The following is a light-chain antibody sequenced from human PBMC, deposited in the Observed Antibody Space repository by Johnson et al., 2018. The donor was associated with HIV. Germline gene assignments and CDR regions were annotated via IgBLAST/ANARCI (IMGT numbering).Light chain of an antibody. CDR1: SSNIGNNY. J-gene: IGLJ1*01. Sequence: QSVLTQPASVSAASGQKVNISCSGSSSNIGNNYVSWYQLLPGTAPKLLIYENNKRPSGIPDRFSGSKSGTSATLGIAGLQTGDEADYYCGTWDKSLNTGAVFGTGTKVTVL. CDR2: ENN. CDR3: GTWDKSLNTGAV. V-gene: IGLV1-51*02.